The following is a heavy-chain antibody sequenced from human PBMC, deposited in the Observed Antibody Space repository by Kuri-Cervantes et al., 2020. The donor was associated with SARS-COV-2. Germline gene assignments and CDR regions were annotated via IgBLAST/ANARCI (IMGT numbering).Heavy chain of an antibody. D-gene: IGHD6-19*01. CDR3: ARVPVGGYLKSYFDY. J-gene: IGHJ4*02. CDR2: INPSGDST. CDR1: GYTFTSYY. V-gene: IGHV1-46*01. Sequence: ASVKVSCKASGYTFTSYYMHWVRQAPGQGLEWMGIINPSGDSTSYAQKFQGRATMTRDTSTSTVYMELSSLRSEDTAVYYCARVPVGGYLKSYFDYWGQGTLVTVSS.